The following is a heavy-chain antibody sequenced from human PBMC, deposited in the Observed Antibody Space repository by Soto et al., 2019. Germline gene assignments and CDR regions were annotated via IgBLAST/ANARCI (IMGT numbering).Heavy chain of an antibody. V-gene: IGHV3-21*01. Sequence: EVQLVESGGGLVKPGGSLRLSCAASGFTFSSYSMNWVRQAPGKGLEWVSSISSSSSYIYYADSVKGRFTISRDNAKNSLYLQMNSLRAEDTAVYYCARELRFLEWLPDYYYYYGMDVWGQGTTVTVSS. CDR1: GFTFSSYS. J-gene: IGHJ6*02. D-gene: IGHD3-3*01. CDR2: ISSSSSYI. CDR3: ARELRFLEWLPDYYYYYGMDV.